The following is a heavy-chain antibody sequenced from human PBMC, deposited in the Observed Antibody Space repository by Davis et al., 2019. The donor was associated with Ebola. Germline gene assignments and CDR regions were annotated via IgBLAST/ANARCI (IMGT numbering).Heavy chain of an antibody. V-gene: IGHV3-30*04. CDR3: ARAVFHEVLDY. D-gene: IGHD3-3*01. Sequence: GESLKISCVASGFTFSNHAMHWVRQAPGKGLEWVAVTSHSEREKFYADSVKGRFTISRDNSENTLYLQMNSLTADDTAVYYCARAVFHEVLDYWGQGTPVTVSS. CDR2: TSHSEREK. CDR1: GFTFSNHA. J-gene: IGHJ4*02.